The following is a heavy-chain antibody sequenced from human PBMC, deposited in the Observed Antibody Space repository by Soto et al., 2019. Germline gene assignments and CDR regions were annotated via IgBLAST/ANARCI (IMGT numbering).Heavy chain of an antibody. CDR3: ARDGSSSSWYFDL. CDR2: IKQDGSEK. J-gene: IGHJ2*01. V-gene: IGHV3-7*01. Sequence: GGSLRLSCAASGFTFSSYWMSWVRQAPGKGLEWVANIKQDGSEKYYVDSVKGRFTISRDNAKNSLYLQMNSLRAEDTAVYYCARDGSSSSWYFDLWGRGTLVTVSS. CDR1: GFTFSSYW. D-gene: IGHD6-6*01.